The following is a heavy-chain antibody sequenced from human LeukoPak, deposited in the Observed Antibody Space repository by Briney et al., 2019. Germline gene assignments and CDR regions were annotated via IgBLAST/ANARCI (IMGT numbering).Heavy chain of an antibody. J-gene: IGHJ6*02. CDR1: GRSFSGYF. CDR3: ARTQCSGSSCKRYFYHGMDV. CDR2: INHGGDT. D-gene: IGHD2-15*01. V-gene: IGHV4-34*01. Sequence: SETLSLTCTVYGRSFSGYFWTWIRQPPGGGLEWIGQINHGGDTNYNPSLKSRVTISVDASKNQFSLKLSSVTAADTAVYYCARTQCSGSSCKRYFYHGMDVWGQGTSVTVSS.